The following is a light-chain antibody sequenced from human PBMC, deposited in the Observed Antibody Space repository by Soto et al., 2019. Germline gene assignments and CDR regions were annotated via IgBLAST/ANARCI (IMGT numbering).Light chain of an antibody. J-gene: IGKJ2*01. CDR2: GVS. CDR1: QSVTNNY. CDR3: QHYGSSPPSTV. Sequence: SVLTQSPGTLSLSPGERATLSCRATQSVTNNYFAWYQQKPGQSPRLLIYGVSSRATDIPDRFSGSGSGTDCTLTISRLEPEDFAVYYCQHYGSSPPSTVFGQGTKLEIK. V-gene: IGKV3-20*01.